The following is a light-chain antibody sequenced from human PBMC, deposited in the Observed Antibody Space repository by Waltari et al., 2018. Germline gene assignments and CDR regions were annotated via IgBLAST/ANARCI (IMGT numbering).Light chain of an antibody. CDR3: QVWESTSDHRV. Sequence: SYVLTQPPSVSVAPGQTARISCGGSDIGSKSVHWYQQKPGQAPVLVVYDNGDRASGNPGRFSGSNSGYTATLTISSVEAGDEADYYCQVWESTSDHRVFGGGTKLTVL. CDR1: DIGSKS. J-gene: IGLJ3*02. CDR2: DNG. V-gene: IGLV3-21*02.